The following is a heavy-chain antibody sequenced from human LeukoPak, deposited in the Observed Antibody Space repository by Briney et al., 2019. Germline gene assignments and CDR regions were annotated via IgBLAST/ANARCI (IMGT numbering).Heavy chain of an antibody. Sequence: PSETLSLTCTFSGGSISSYYWTWFRQPPGKGLEWIGSFYNSGSTSYNPSLGSRVTISVDTSKNQFSLKLTSVTAADTAVYYCARGDYGSGIYIDSWGRGTLVTVSS. V-gene: IGHV4-59*12. D-gene: IGHD3-10*01. J-gene: IGHJ4*02. CDR2: FYNSGST. CDR3: ARGDYGSGIYIDS. CDR1: GGSISSYY.